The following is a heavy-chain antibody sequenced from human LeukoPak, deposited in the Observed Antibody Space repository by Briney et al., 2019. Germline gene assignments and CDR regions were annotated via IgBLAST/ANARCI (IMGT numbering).Heavy chain of an antibody. Sequence: GGSLTLSCAASGFIFSGSAIHWVRQASGKGLEWVGRIRSKANSYATAYAASMKDRFTISRDNSKNTLYLQMNSLRAEDTAVYYCARDARWLVNGWYFDYWGQGTLVTVSS. V-gene: IGHV3-73*01. J-gene: IGHJ4*02. D-gene: IGHD6-19*01. CDR2: IRSKANSYAT. CDR1: GFIFSGSA. CDR3: ARDARWLVNGWYFDY.